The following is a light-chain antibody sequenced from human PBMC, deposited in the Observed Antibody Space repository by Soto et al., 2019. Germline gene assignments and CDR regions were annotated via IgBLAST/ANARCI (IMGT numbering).Light chain of an antibody. V-gene: IGLV2-23*01. Sequence: QSALTQPASVSGSPGQSITISCTVTSSDVGGYILVSWYQQEPGKAPKLMIYEGSKRPSGVSNRFSGSKSGNTASLTISGLQAEDEARYYCCSYVGGDTYLIFGGGTQLTVL. J-gene: IGLJ2*01. CDR2: EGS. CDR3: CSYVGGDTYLI. CDR1: SSDVGGYIL.